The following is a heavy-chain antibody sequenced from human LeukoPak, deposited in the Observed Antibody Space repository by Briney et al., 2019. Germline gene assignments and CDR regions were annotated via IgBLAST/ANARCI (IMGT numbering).Heavy chain of an antibody. D-gene: IGHD5-24*01. CDR2: IYYSGSS. CDR1: GGSISDSYY. Sequence: PSETLSLTCTVSGGSISDSYYWGWIRQPPGKGLEWIGSIYYSGSSFDNPALKSRVTISVDTSKNQFSLKLSSVTAADTAVYYCARHRSGWLQSSFDYWGQGTLVTVSS. V-gene: IGHV4-39*01. J-gene: IGHJ4*02. CDR3: ARHRSGWLQSSFDY.